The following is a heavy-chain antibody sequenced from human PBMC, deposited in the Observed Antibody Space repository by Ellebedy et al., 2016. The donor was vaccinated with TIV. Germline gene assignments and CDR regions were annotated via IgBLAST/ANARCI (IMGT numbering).Heavy chain of an antibody. D-gene: IGHD5/OR15-5a*01. J-gene: IGHJ6*02. CDR1: GYTFTGYY. CDR3: ARDRIVSSTSDLYYGMDV. Sequence: AASVKVSCKASGYTFTGYYMHWVRQAPGQGLEWMGIIDPSGATTDYAQKFQGRVTMTRDTSTRTVYMELSSLRSEDTDVYYCARDRIVSSTSDLYYGMDVWGQGTTVTVSS. V-gene: IGHV1-46*01. CDR2: IDPSGATT.